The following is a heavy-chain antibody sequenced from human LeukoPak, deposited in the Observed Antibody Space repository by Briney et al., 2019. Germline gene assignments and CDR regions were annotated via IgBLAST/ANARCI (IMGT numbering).Heavy chain of an antibody. CDR2: IRYDGSNK. Sequence: GGSLRLSCAASGFTFSSYGMHWVRQAPGKGLEWVAFIRYDGSNKYYADSVKGRFTISRDNSKNTLYLQMNSLRAEDTAVYYCARDMVVAASPDYYYGMDVWGQGTTVTVSS. J-gene: IGHJ6*02. CDR3: ARDMVVAASPDYYYGMDV. CDR1: GFTFSSYG. D-gene: IGHD2-15*01. V-gene: IGHV3-30*02.